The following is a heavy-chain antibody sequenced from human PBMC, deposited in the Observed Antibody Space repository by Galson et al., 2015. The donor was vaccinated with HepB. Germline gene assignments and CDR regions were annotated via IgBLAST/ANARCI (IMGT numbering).Heavy chain of an antibody. J-gene: IGHJ5*02. CDR2: INTNTGNP. CDR3: ARTPYYGSGSSSNAWFDP. V-gene: IGHV7-4-1*02. D-gene: IGHD3-10*01. Sequence: SVKVSCKASGYIFTNYAMNWVRQAPGQGLEWMGWINTNTGNPTYAQSFTGRFVFSLDTSVSTTYLQISGLKAEDTALYYCARTPYYGSGSSSNAWFDPWGQGTLVTVSS. CDR1: GYIFTNYA.